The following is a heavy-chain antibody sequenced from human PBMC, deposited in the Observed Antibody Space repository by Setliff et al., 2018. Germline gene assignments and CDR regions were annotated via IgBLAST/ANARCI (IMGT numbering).Heavy chain of an antibody. CDR3: ARVDFTMIQGVIGH. J-gene: IGHJ1*01. D-gene: IGHD3-10*01. CDR1: GESFSNNY. V-gene: IGHV4-59*01. Sequence: SETLSLTCSVYGESFSNNYWSWIRQPPGKGLEWIGYIYNSGSTNYNPSLKSRLTIAVDTSKNQISLKLTSVTAADTAVYYCARVDFTMIQGVIGHWGQGTLVTSPQ. CDR2: IYNSGST.